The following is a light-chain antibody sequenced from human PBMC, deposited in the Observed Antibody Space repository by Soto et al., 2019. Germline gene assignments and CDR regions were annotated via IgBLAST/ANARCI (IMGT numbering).Light chain of an antibody. CDR1: GSDVGNYVF. J-gene: IGLJ1*01. CDR2: KVS. Sequence: QSVLTQPASVSGSPGQSITISCTGTGSDVGNYVFVSWYQQYPGKAPKLIIFKVSNRPSGVSDRFSGSKSGSTASLSISGLQSEDEADYYCVSYTSTSTLVFGTGTKVTVL. V-gene: IGLV2-14*01. CDR3: VSYTSTSTLV.